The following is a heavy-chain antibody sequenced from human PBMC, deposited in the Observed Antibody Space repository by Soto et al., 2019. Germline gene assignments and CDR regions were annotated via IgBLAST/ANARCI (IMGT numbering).Heavy chain of an antibody. CDR3: VRGYRSFDV. J-gene: IGHJ3*01. V-gene: IGHV3-21*06. CDR2: ITATSFDI. CDR1: GFTFNTFT. D-gene: IGHD5-18*01. Sequence: PGGSLRLSCTASGFTFNTFTMNWVRQAPGKGLEWVSSITATSFDISHAASVRGRFATSRDNAQNSLFLQMNNLRAEDTAIYYCVRGYRSFDVWGRGTMVTVSS.